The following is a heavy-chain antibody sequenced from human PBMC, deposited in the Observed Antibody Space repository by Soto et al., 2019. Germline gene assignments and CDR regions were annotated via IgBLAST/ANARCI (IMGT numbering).Heavy chain of an antibody. Sequence: SDTLSLTCTVSGGSVSSGSYYWSWIRQPPGKGLEWIGYIYYSGSTNYNPSLKSRVTISVDTPKNQFSLKLSSVAAADTAVYYCARGHYYDSSTRDVWGQGTTVTVSS. V-gene: IGHV4-61*01. J-gene: IGHJ6*02. D-gene: IGHD3-22*01. CDR1: GGSVSSGSYY. CDR2: IYYSGST. CDR3: ARGHYYDSSTRDV.